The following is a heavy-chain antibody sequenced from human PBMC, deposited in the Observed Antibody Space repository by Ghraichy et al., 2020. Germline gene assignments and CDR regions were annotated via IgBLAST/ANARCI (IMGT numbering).Heavy chain of an antibody. D-gene: IGHD4-23*01. CDR3: ARASTVVRFYYYAGLDV. CDR1: GFTFDDYN. Sequence: GGSLRLSCVGSGFTFDDYNMNWVRQSPGKGLEWVAYISSSSRTRFYADSVKGRFTVSRDNAQNSLYLQMKSLRDEDTAVYYSARASTVVRFYYYAGLDVWGQGTTVSVSS. J-gene: IGHJ6*02. V-gene: IGHV3-48*02. CDR2: ISSSSRTR.